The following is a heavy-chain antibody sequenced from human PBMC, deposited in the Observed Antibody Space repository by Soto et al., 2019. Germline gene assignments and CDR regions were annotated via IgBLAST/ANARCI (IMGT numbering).Heavy chain of an antibody. D-gene: IGHD1-1*01. CDR1: GYTFTGYY. Sequence: ASVKVSCTTSGYTFTGYYMHCVRQAPGQGLEWMGWINPNSGGTNYAQKFQGWVTMTRDTSISTAYMELSRLRSDDTAVYYCARGSYNWNVYWFDPWGQGTLVTVSS. CDR2: INPNSGGT. V-gene: IGHV1-2*04. CDR3: ARGSYNWNVYWFDP. J-gene: IGHJ5*02.